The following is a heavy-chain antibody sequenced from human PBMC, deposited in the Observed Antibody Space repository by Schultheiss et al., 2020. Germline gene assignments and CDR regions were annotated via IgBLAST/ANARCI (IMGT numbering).Heavy chain of an antibody. J-gene: IGHJ4*02. CDR3: ARDTLIRGLLLH. V-gene: IGHV3-21*01. Sequence: GGSLRLSCAASGFTFSSYSMNWVRQAPGKGLEWVSSISSSSSYIYYADSVKGRFTISRDNAKNSLYLQMNSLRAEDTAVYYCARDTLIRGLLLHWGQGTLVTVSS. CDR1: GFTFSSYS. CDR2: ISSSSSYI. D-gene: IGHD2-15*01.